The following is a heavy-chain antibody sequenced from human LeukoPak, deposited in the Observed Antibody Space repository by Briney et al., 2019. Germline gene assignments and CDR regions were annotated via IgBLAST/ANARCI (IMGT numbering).Heavy chain of an antibody. CDR1: GFTFDDYT. CDR3: AEGKNTGSYLSHVDY. D-gene: IGHD3-10*01. V-gene: IGHV3-43*01. J-gene: IGHJ4*02. Sequence: PGGSLRLSCAASGFTFDDYTMHWVRQAPGKGLEWVSLITWDGGSTYYADSVKGRFIISRDNSKNSLYLQMNSLRTEDTALYYCAEGKNTGSYLSHVDYWGQGTLVTVSS. CDR2: ITWDGGST.